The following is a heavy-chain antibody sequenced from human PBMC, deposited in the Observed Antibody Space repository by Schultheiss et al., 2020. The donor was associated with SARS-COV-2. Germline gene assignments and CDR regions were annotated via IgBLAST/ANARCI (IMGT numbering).Heavy chain of an antibody. CDR2: IYHSGST. CDR3: AREYSSSYYYYYYMDV. CDR1: GGSISSSNW. V-gene: IGHV4-4*02. Sequence: SETLSLTCAVSGGSISSSNWWSWVRQPPGKGLEWIGEIYHSGSTNYNPSLKSRVTISVDTSKNQFSLKLSSVTAADTAVYYCAREYSSSYYYYYYMDVWGKGTPVTVSS. D-gene: IGHD6-6*01. J-gene: IGHJ6*03.